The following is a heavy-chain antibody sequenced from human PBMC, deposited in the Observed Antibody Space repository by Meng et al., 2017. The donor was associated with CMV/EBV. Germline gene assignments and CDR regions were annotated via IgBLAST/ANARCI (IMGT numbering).Heavy chain of an antibody. CDR1: GFTFSDYY. J-gene: IGHJ6*02. CDR2: ISSSGSTI. V-gene: IGHV3-11*04. D-gene: IGHD6-13*01. CDR3: APSHRIAAATYYYYGMDV. Sequence: GESLKISCAASGFTFSDYYMNWIRQAPGKGLEWVSYISSSGSTIYYADSVKGRFTISRDNAKNSLYLQMNSLRAEDTAVYYCAPSHRIAAATYYYYGMDVWGQGTTVTVSS.